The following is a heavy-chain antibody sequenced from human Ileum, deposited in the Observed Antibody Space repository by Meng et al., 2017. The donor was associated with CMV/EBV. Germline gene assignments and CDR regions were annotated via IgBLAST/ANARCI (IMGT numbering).Heavy chain of an antibody. CDR2: TYYRSRWYN. Sequence: CDISGDSVSSNSGAWTWLRPSPSRGLEWLGRTYYRSRWYNDYAGSVQSRISINPDTSKNQFSLHLSSVTPDDTAVYYCARGRKSFDYWGQGTLVTVSS. CDR1: GDSVSSNSGA. CDR3: ARGRKSFDY. J-gene: IGHJ4*02. V-gene: IGHV6-1*01.